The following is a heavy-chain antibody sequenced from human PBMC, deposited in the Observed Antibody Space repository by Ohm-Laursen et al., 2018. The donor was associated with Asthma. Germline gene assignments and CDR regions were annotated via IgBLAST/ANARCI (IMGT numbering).Heavy chain of an antibody. J-gene: IGHJ4*02. CDR2: ISGDGSGT. D-gene: IGHD6-6*01. CDR1: GFTLSSSW. V-gene: IGHV3-74*01. Sequence: SLRLSCAASGFTLSSSWMHWVRQAPGKGLVWVSRISGDGSGTNYADSVKGRFTISRDNAKNTLYLQMNSLRAEDTAVYYCARDGAESSIAARNFDYWGQETLVTVSS. CDR3: ARDGAESSIAARNFDY.